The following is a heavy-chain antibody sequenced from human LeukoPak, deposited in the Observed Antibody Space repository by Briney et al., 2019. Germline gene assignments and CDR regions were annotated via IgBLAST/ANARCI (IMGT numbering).Heavy chain of an antibody. V-gene: IGHV3-30*18. J-gene: IGHJ4*02. CDR2: ISDDGRRK. D-gene: IGHD4-17*01. Sequence: GGSLRLSCAASGFSFISYGMHWVRQAPGKGLEWVGVISDDGRRKDYADSVKGRFTISGDNSKDTLYLQMNSLRAEDTAVYYCAKRPSDYGDYVSYFNYWGQGTLVTVSS. CDR1: GFSFISYG. CDR3: AKRPSDYGDYVSYFNY.